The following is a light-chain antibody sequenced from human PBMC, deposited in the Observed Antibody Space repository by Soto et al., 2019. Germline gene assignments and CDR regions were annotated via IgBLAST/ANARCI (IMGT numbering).Light chain of an antibody. CDR2: RDS. CDR1: NIGSKN. V-gene: IGLV3-9*01. CDR3: QVWDSSTARV. Sequence: SYELTQPLSVSVALGQTARITCGGNNIGSKNVHWYQQKPGQAPVLVIYRDSNRPSGIPERLSGSNSGNTATLTISRAQGGDEADCYCQVWDSSTARVFGGGTQLTVL. J-gene: IGLJ3*02.